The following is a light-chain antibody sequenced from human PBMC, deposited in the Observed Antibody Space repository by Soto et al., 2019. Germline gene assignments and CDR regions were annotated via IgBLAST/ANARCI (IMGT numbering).Light chain of an antibody. CDR3: QHYGGSFI. J-gene: IGKJ3*01. CDR1: QGVSRGY. Sequence: PGERATLSCRASQGVSRGYLAWYQQKAGQAPRLLIYGVSSRATGVSHRFSGSGSGTDFTLTISGLEPEDVAMYYCQHYGGSFIFGPGTKVDFK. CDR2: GVS. V-gene: IGKV3-20*01.